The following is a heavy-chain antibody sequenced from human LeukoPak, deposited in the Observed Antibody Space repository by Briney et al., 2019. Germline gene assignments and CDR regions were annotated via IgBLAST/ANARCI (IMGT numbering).Heavy chain of an antibody. D-gene: IGHD3-10*01. Sequence: GGSLRLSCAASGFTVSSNYMSWVRQAPGKGLEWVSVIYSGGNTYYADSVKGRFTISRDNAKNSLYLQMNSLRAEDTALYYCAKGRYYGSGSWVDYWGQGTLVTVSS. CDR3: AKGRYYGSGSWVDY. V-gene: IGHV3-53*05. CDR1: GFTVSSNY. CDR2: IYSGGNT. J-gene: IGHJ4*02.